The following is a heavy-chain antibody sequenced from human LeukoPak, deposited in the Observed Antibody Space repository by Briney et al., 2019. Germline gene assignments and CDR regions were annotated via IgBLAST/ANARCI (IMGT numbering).Heavy chain of an antibody. V-gene: IGHV3-23*01. Sequence: GGSLRLSCGASGFTFSTFAMTWVRQAPGKGLEWVSGMIGAGVTSYTDSVTGRFTLSKDNSKTTVYLQMNSLRVEDTAMYYCEKDLHYNDGRWEFDPWGQGTLVTVSS. J-gene: IGHJ5*02. CDR2: MIGAGVT. D-gene: IGHD5-24*01. CDR1: GFTFSTFA. CDR3: EKDLHYNDGRWEFDP.